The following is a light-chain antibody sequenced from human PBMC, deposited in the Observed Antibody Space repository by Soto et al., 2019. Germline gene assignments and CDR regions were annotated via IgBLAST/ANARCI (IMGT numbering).Light chain of an antibody. CDR2: DVS. Sequence: QSVLTQPRSVSGSPGQSVTISCTGTSSDVGGYNYVSWYQQHPGKAPKLMIYDVSKRPSGVPDRFSGSKSGNTASLTISGLQAEDEADYYCCSWDDRLSGHWEFGGGTKVTVL. V-gene: IGLV2-11*01. CDR1: SSDVGGYNY. CDR3: CSWDDRLSGHWE. J-gene: IGLJ3*02.